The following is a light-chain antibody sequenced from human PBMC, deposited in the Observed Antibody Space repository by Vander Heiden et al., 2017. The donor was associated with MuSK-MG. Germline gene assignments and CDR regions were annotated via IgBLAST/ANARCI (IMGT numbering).Light chain of an antibody. CDR2: AAS. Sequence: DIQMTQSPSSLSASVGDTVTITCPASQNIKNYLNWYQHKPERGPYLLIYAASSLQTGVPSRFSGSGSGTDFTLTISNLQPEDFATYFCQQSYSTPYMYTFGQGTKLDIK. CDR3: QQSYSTPYMYT. V-gene: IGKV1-39*01. J-gene: IGKJ2*01. CDR1: QNIKNY.